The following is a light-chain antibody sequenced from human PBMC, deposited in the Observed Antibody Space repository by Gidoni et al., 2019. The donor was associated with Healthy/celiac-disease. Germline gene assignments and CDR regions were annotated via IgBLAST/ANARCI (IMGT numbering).Light chain of an antibody. J-gene: IGKJ1*01. V-gene: IGKV3-20*01. CDR1: QSVSSSY. Sequence: EIVLTQSPGTLSLSPGERATLSCRASQSVSSSYLAWYQQKPGQAPRLLIYGASSRATGIPYRFSGSGFGTDFTLTISRLEPEDFAVYYCQQYGSSPRTFGQGTKVEIK. CDR3: QQYGSSPRT. CDR2: GAS.